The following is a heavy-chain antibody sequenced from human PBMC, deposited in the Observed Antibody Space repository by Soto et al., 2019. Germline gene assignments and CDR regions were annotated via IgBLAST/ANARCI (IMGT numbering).Heavy chain of an antibody. J-gene: IGHJ5*02. CDR2: MNPNSGNT. V-gene: IGHV1-8*01. Sequence: ASVKVSCKASGYTFTSYDINCVRQATGQGLEWMGWMNPNSGNTNYAQKFQGWVTMTRDTSISTAYMELSRLRSDDTAVYYCARGIGYFDWLLSNWFDPWGQGTLVTVSS. CDR1: GYTFTSYD. CDR3: ARGIGYFDWLLSNWFDP. D-gene: IGHD3-9*01.